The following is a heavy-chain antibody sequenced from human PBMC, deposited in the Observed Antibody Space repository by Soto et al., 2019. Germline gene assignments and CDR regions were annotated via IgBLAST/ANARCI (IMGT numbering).Heavy chain of an antibody. CDR1: GYTLTELS. Sequence: VKVSCKVSGYTLTELSMHWVRQAPGKGLEWMGGFDPEDGETIYAQKFQGRVTMTKNTSTDTAYMELSSLRSEDTAVYYCARGWACSTTSCYLFDYWGQGTLVTVSS. V-gene: IGHV1-24*01. CDR2: FDPEDGET. CDR3: ARGWACSTTSCYLFDY. D-gene: IGHD2-2*01. J-gene: IGHJ4*02.